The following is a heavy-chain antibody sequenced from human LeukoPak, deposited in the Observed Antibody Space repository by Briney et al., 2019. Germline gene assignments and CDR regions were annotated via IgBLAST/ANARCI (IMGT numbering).Heavy chain of an antibody. J-gene: IGHJ3*02. V-gene: IGHV3-21*01. CDR3: ARDRGTVSGSYVDAFDI. Sequence: GGSLRLSCAASGFTFSSYSMNWVRQAPGKGLEWVSSISSSSSYIYYADSVKGRFTISRDNAKNSLYLQMNSLRAEDTAVYYCARDRGTVSGSYVDAFDIWGQGTMVTVSS. D-gene: IGHD3-16*01. CDR2: ISSSSSYI. CDR1: GFTFSSYS.